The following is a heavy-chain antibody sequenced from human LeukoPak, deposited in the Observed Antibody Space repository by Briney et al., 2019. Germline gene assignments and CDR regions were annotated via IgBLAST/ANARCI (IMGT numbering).Heavy chain of an antibody. CDR3: ARSRASWELLVDY. Sequence: SETLSLTCTLSGGSLSSYYGSWIRQPAGKGLEWIGRIYTSKSTIYTPSLKSRVTMSVDTYKTHFSLKLSSVTAADTSVYYCARSRASWELLVDYWDRGTLVTVSS. D-gene: IGHD1-26*01. V-gene: IGHV4-4*07. CDR2: IYTSKST. CDR1: GGSLSSYY. J-gene: IGHJ4*02.